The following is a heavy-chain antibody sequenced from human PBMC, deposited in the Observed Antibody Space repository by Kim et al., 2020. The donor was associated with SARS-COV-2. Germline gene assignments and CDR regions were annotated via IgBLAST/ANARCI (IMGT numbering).Heavy chain of an antibody. CDR3: AKWGAYYYYYFDD. CDR1: GFTFRSYA. CDR2: VRGSGGST. D-gene: IGHD3-3*01. J-gene: IGHJ4*02. V-gene: IGHV3-23*01. Sequence: GGSLRLSCAASGFTFRSYAMSWVRQAPGKGLEWVSSVRGSGGSTKQVDSVKGRFTISRDNSKNTLYLQMNSLRAEDTAIYYCAKWGAYYYYYFDDWGQGT.